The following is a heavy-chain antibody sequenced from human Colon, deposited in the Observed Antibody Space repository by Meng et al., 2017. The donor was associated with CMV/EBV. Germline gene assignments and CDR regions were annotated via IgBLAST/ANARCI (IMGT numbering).Heavy chain of an antibody. J-gene: IGHJ4*02. CDR1: GFSGSSKY. CDR2: IYTGGST. V-gene: IGHV3-53*01. Sequence: GFSGSSKYMSWVRQAPGKGLEWISVIYTGGSTYYVDSVKGRFTISRDTSKNTIYLQMNSLRAEDTAVYYCARQSVDDYNTYYFDYWGQGTLVTVSS. CDR3: ARQSVDDYNTYYFDY. D-gene: IGHD5-24*01.